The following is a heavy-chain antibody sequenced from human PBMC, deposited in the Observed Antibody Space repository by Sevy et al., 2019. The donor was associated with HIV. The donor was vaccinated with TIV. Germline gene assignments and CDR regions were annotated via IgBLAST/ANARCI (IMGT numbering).Heavy chain of an antibody. CDR3: ARDAGNYHDSSNYYYVYAFDI. CDR2: IYYDGST. J-gene: IGHJ3*02. D-gene: IGHD3-22*01. Sequence: SENLSLTCTVSGGSIGRYYWSWIRQSPGRGLEWIDYIYYDGSTDYNSSLKSRVTISLDTSKNQFSLSLNSVTAADTAVYYCARDAGNYHDSSNYYYVYAFDIWGQGTLVTVSS. V-gene: IGHV4-59*01. CDR1: GGSIGRYY.